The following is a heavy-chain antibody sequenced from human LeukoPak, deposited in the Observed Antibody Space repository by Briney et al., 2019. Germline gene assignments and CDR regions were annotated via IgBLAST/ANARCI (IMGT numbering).Heavy chain of an antibody. CDR1: GITFSDAW. V-gene: IGHV3-15*01. J-gene: IGHJ4*02. CDR3: ITHTEYTYAYHY. Sequence: GGSLRLSCAASGITFSDAWMSWARQAPGKGLEWVGRIKTKTDGGTTDYAAPVKGRFSISRDDSKNTLYLQMNSLKTEDTAVYYCITHTEYTYAYHYWGQGTLVTVSS. CDR2: IKTKTDGGTT. D-gene: IGHD5-18*01.